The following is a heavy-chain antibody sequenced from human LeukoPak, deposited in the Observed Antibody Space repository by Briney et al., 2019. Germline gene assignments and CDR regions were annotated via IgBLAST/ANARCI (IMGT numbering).Heavy chain of an antibody. CDR3: AKVVEGSGSPDY. J-gene: IGHJ4*02. CDR2: ISGSGGST. V-gene: IGHV3-23*01. CDR1: GFTFSSYA. D-gene: IGHD3-10*01. Sequence: GGSLRLSCAASGFTFSSYAMSWVRQAPGKGLDWVSAISGSGGSTYYADSVKGRFTISRDNSKNTLYLQMNSLRAEDTAVYYCAKVVEGSGSPDYWGQGTLVTVSS.